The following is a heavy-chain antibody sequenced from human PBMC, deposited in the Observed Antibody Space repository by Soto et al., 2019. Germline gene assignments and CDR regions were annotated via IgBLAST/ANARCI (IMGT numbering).Heavy chain of an antibody. J-gene: IGHJ1*01. CDR1: GFTFSSYS. D-gene: IGHD3-3*01. CDR3: ARSPPAYYDFWSGYYNPPEYFQH. CDR2: ISSSSSYI. V-gene: IGHV3-21*01. Sequence: GGSLRLSCAASGFTFSSYSMNWVRQAPGKGLEWVSSISSSSSYIYYADSVKGRFTISRDNAKNSLYLQMNSLRAEDTAVYYCARSPPAYYDFWSGYYNPPEYFQHWGQGTLVTVSS.